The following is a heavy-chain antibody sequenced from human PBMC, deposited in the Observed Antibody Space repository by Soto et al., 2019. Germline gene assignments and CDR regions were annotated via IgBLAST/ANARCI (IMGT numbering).Heavy chain of an antibody. Sequence: QVQLVESGGGVIQPGRSLKLSCGASGFTFSTYGMHWVRQAPGKGLEWVAVISHDGSNKYYADSVKGRFTISRDNSKNPLYLQMNSLKPEDTAVYYCANGYRSGWYYFDYWGQGTLVTVSS. CDR3: ANGYRSGWYYFDY. CDR2: ISHDGSNK. V-gene: IGHV3-30*18. CDR1: GFTFSTYG. D-gene: IGHD6-19*01. J-gene: IGHJ4*02.